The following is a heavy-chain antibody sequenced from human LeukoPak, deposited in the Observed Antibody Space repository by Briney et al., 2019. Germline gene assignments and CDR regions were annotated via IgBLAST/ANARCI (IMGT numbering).Heavy chain of an antibody. CDR1: GGTFSSYA. V-gene: IGHV1-69*05. J-gene: IGHJ1*01. D-gene: IGHD3-3*01. Sequence: ASVKVSCKASGGTFSSYAISWVRQAPGQGLEWMGGIIPIFGTANYAQKFQGRVTITTDESTSTAYMELSSLRSEDTAVYYCARAFEGTIFGVAPPQHWGQGTLVTVSS. CDR2: IIPIFGTA. CDR3: ARAFEGTIFGVAPPQH.